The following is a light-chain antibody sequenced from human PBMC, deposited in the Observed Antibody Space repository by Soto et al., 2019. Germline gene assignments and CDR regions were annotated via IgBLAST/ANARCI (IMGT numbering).Light chain of an antibody. CDR2: AAS. Sequence: IQWNQSPSTVSASVGYRVTITCWASQSISSYLNWYQQKPGKAPKLLIYAASSLQSGVPSRFSGSGSGTDFTLTISSLQNEDFATYYCQQSYSTPLTFGGGTKVDIK. V-gene: IGKV1-39*01. J-gene: IGKJ4*01. CDR1: QSISSY. CDR3: QQSYSTPLT.